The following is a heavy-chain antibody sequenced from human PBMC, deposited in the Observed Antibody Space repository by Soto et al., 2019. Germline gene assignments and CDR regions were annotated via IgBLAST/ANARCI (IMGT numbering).Heavy chain of an antibody. V-gene: IGHV3-30*18. CDR3: AKDLGVGVVIPGPFDY. Sequence: PVGSLRLSCAASGFTFSSYGMHWVRQAPGKGLEWVAVISYDGSNKYYADSVKGRFTISRDNSKNTLYLQMNSLRAEDTAVYYCAKDLGVGVVIPGPFDYWGQGTLVTVSS. CDR2: ISYDGSNK. D-gene: IGHD3-3*01. J-gene: IGHJ4*02. CDR1: GFTFSSYG.